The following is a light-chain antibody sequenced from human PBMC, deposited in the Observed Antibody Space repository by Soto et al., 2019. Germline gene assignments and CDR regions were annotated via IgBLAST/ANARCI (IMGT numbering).Light chain of an antibody. J-gene: IGLJ3*02. CDR2: STT. CDR3: GAWDNSLKGWV. Sequence: QSVLTQPPSASGTPGQKVTISCSGNTSNIGSNTVNWYQQFPGTAPKCLIFSTTQRPSGVPARFSGSKSGTSASLAIGGLQPDDEAHYYCGAWDNSLKGWVFGGGTKVTVL. V-gene: IGLV1-44*01. CDR1: TSNIGSNT.